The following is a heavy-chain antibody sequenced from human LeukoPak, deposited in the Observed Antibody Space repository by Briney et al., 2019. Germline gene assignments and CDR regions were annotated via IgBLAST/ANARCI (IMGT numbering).Heavy chain of an antibody. V-gene: IGHV3-49*03. D-gene: IGHD6-13*01. CDR2: IRSKAYGGTT. Sequence: GGSLRLSCTASGFTFGDYAMSWFRQAPGKGLEWVGFIRSKAYGGTTEYAASVKGRFTISRDDSKSIAYLQMSSLKTEDTAVYYGTKNRKQQWKGTNNYYYTNREVWAKGTRSPSP. CDR1: GFTFGDYA. CDR3: TKNRKQQWKGTNNYYYTNREV. J-gene: IGHJ6*03.